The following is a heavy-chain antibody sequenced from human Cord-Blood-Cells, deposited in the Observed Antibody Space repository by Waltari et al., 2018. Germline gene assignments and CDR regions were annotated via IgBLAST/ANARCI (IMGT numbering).Heavy chain of an antibody. V-gene: IGHV4-39*01. D-gene: IGHD6-6*01. CDR1: GGSISSSSYY. J-gene: IGHJ4*02. Sequence: QLQLQESGPGLVKPSETLSLTCTVSGGSISSSSYYWGWIRRPPGKGLEWIGNIYYSGSTYYTPSLKSRVTISVDTSKNQFSLKLSSVTAADTAVYYCARRRQLVGLFDYWGQGTLVTVSS. CDR3: ARRRQLVGLFDY. CDR2: IYYSGST.